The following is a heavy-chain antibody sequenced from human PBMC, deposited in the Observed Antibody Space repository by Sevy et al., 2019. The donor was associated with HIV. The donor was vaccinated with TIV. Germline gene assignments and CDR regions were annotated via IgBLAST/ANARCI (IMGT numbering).Heavy chain of an antibody. D-gene: IGHD1-20*01. CDR2: ISSSSSYI. J-gene: IGHJ6*03. Sequence: GGSLRLSCAASGFTFSSYSMNWVRQAPGKGLEWVSSISSSSSYIYYADSVKGRFTISRDNSKNTLYLQMNSLRAEDTAVYYCAKDGYKPSVGDENYYYYYMDVWGKGTTVTVSS. CDR3: AKDGYKPSVGDENYYYYYMDV. CDR1: GFTFSSYS. V-gene: IGHV3-21*04.